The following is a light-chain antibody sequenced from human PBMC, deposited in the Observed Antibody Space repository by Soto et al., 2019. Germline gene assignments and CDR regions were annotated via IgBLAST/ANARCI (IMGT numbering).Light chain of an antibody. Sequence: EIVLTQSPGTLSLSPGERATLSCRASQSVSSSSSAWNQQKPGQAPRLLIYSTSSRATGIPDRFSGSGSGTDFTLTISRLEPEDFAVYYCQQYGSSSITFGQGTRLEIK. CDR2: STS. V-gene: IGKV3-20*01. J-gene: IGKJ5*01. CDR3: QQYGSSSIT. CDR1: QSVSSSS.